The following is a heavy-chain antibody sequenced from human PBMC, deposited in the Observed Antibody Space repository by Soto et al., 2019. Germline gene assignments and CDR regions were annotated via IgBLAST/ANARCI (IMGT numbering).Heavy chain of an antibody. CDR3: ARRTNGNWFDP. Sequence: SETLSLTCTVSGGSISSYYWSWIRQPPGKGLEWIGYIYYSGSTNYNPSLKSRVTISVDTSKNQFSLKLSSVTAADTAVYYCARRTNGNWFDPWGQGTLVTVS. V-gene: IGHV4-59*08. CDR1: GGSISSYY. CDR2: IYYSGST. D-gene: IGHD1-1*01. J-gene: IGHJ5*02.